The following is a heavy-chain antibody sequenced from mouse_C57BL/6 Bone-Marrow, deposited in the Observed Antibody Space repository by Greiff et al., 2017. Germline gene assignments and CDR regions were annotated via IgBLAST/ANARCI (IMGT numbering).Heavy chain of an antibody. CDR1: GFTFSDYY. V-gene: IGHV5-4*01. Sequence: DVHLVESGGGLVQPGGSLKLSCAASGFTFSDYYMYWVRQTPEKRLEWVATISDGGSYTYYPDNVKGRFTISRDNAKNNLYLQMSHLKSEDTAMYYCARPYYYGSSPGAYWGQGTLVTVSA. D-gene: IGHD1-1*01. J-gene: IGHJ3*01. CDR3: ARPYYYGSSPGAY. CDR2: ISDGGSYT.